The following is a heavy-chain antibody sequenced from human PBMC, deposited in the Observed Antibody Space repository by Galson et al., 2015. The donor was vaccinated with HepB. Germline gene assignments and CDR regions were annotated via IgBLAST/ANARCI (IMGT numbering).Heavy chain of an antibody. CDR3: ARPDTVSYYFDY. Sequence: SVKVSCKASGYTFTSYAMHWVRQAPGQRLEWMGWINAGNGNTKYSQKFQGRVTITRDTSASTAYMELSSLRSEDTAVYYCARPDTVSYYFDYWGQGTLVTVSS. CDR2: INAGNGNT. V-gene: IGHV1-3*01. D-gene: IGHD5-18*01. CDR1: GYTFTSYA. J-gene: IGHJ4*02.